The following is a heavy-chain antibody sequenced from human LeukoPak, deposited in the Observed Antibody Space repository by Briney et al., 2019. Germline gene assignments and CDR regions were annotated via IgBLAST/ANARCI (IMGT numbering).Heavy chain of an antibody. V-gene: IGHV1-24*01. CDR3: ATGYGSGEHYYYYMDV. D-gene: IGHD2-15*01. J-gene: IGHJ6*03. CDR2: FDPEDGET. Sequence: ASVKVSCKVSGYTLTELSMHWVRQARGKGLEWVGGFDPEDGETIYAQKFQGRVTMTEDTSTDTAYMELSSLRSEDTAVYYCATGYGSGEHYYYYMDVWGKGTTVTVSS. CDR1: GYTLTELS.